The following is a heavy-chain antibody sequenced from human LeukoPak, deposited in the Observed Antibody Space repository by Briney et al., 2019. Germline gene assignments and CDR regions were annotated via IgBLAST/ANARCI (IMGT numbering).Heavy chain of an antibody. J-gene: IGHJ6*02. Sequence: ASVKVSCKASGGTFISYAISWVRQAPGQGLEWMGGIIPIFGTANYAQKFQGRVTITADESTSTAYMELSSLRSEDTAVHYCARSPTRLYYYYGMDVWGQGTTVTVSS. V-gene: IGHV1-69*13. CDR3: ARSPTRLYYYYGMDV. CDR1: GGTFISYA. CDR2: IIPIFGTA.